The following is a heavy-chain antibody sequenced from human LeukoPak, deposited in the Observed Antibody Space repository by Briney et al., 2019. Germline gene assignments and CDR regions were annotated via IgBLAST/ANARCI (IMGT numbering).Heavy chain of an antibody. CDR2: ISGSGGST. J-gene: IGHJ4*02. V-gene: IGHV3-23*01. CDR3: AKWALCSSTSCYLQGSGY. CDR1: GFAFSSYG. D-gene: IGHD2-2*01. Sequence: GGSLRLSCAASGFAFSSYGMSWVRQAPGKGLEWVSAISGSGGSTYYADSVKGRFTISRDNSKNTLYLQMNSLRAEDTAVYYCAKWALCSSTSCYLQGSGYWGQGTLVTVSS.